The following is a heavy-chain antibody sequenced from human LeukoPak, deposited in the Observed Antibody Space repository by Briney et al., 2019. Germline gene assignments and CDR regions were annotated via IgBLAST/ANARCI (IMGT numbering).Heavy chain of an antibody. CDR2: FYTSGST. CDR3: AQGTYYYDSSGSSRRGIDY. V-gene: IGHV4-61*02. CDR1: GGSISSSSYY. D-gene: IGHD3-22*01. Sequence: PSETLSLTCTVSGGSISSSSYYWSWIRQPAGKGLEWIGRFYTSGSTNYNPSLKSRVTISVDTSKNQFSLKLSSVTAADTAVYYCAQGTYYYDSSGSSRRGIDYWGQGTLVTVSS. J-gene: IGHJ4*02.